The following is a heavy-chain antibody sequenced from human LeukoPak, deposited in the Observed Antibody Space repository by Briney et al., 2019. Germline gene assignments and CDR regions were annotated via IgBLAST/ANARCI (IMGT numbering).Heavy chain of an antibody. CDR1: GYTFTSYD. V-gene: IGHV1-8*01. D-gene: IGHD2-15*01. CDR2: MNPNSGNI. J-gene: IGHJ5*02. Sequence: ASVKVSCKASGYTFTSYDINWVRQATGQGLEWMGWMNPNSGNIGYAQKLQGRVTMTTDTSTSTAYMELRSLRSDDTAVYYCARDFYCSGGSCYDCFDPWGQGTLVTVSA. CDR3: ARDFYCSGGSCYDCFDP.